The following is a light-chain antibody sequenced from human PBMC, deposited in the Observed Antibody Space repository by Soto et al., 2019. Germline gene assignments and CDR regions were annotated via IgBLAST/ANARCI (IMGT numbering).Light chain of an antibody. CDR1: QSVSSY. Sequence: EIVLTQSPATLSLSPGERATLSCRASQSVSSYLAWYQQKPGQAPRLLIYDASNRATGIPARFSSSGSGTDFTLTISSLEPEDFAVYYGQQRSKWYTFGQGTKLEIK. CDR2: DAS. CDR3: QQRSKWYT. J-gene: IGKJ2*01. V-gene: IGKV3-11*01.